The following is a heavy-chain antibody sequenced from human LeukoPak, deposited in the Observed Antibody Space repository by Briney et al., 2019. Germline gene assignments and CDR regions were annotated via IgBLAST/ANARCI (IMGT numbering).Heavy chain of an antibody. CDR1: GGAISSGGYY. J-gene: IGHJ4*02. CDR2: IYYTGTT. D-gene: IGHD5-24*01. Sequence: PSQTLSLTCTVSGGAISSGGYYWSWIRQRPGKGLDWIGYIYYTGTTYYHPSLKSRVTISLDTSKNQLSLRLNSVTAADAAVYFCARSGDAYSFDYWGQGSLVTVSS. CDR3: ARSGDAYSFDY. V-gene: IGHV4-31*03.